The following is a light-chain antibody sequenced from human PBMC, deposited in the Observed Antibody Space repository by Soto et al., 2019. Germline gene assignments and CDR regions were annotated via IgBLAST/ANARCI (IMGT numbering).Light chain of an antibody. Sequence: QSVLTQSPSAAASLGASVKLTGTLSSGHRSYAIAWHQQQPEKGPRYLMKVNSDGSHSKGDGIPDRFSGSSSGAERYFTISSLQSEDEADYYCQTWGTAYVLFGGGTKLTVL. CDR1: SGHRSYA. CDR3: QTWGTAYVL. CDR2: VNSDGSH. V-gene: IGLV4-69*01. J-gene: IGLJ2*01.